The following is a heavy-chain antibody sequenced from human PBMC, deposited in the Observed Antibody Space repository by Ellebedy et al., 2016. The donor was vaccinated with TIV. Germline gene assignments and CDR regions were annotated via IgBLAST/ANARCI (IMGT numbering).Heavy chain of an antibody. CDR2: IRRIVDGGTI. J-gene: IGHJ4*02. V-gene: IGHV3-15*07. Sequence: GGSLRLXXVGSGFTFSNSWMDWVRQAPGKGLEWVGRIRRIVDGGTIDYAAPVKDRFTISRDDSKNTLYLQMNSLKTEGTALYYCTTDFSNWGQGTLVTVSS. D-gene: IGHD3-3*01. CDR3: TTDFSN. CDR1: GFTFSNSW.